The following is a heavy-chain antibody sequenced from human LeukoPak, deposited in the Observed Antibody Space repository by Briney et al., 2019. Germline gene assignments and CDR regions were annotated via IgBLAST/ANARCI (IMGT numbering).Heavy chain of an antibody. CDR1: GFTFSLYA. Sequence: GGSLRLSCAASGFTFSLYAMNWVRQAPGKGLEWVSYISSSGSTIYYADSVKGRFTISRDNAKNSLYLQMNSLRAEDTAVYYCAELGITMIGGVWGKGTTVTISS. D-gene: IGHD3-10*02. J-gene: IGHJ6*04. CDR2: ISSSGSTI. CDR3: AELGITMIGGV. V-gene: IGHV3-48*03.